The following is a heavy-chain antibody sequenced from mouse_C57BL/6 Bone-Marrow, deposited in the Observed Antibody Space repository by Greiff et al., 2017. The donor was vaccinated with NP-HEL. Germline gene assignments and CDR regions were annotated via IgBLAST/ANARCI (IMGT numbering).Heavy chain of an antibody. Sequence: QVQLKQPGAELVKPGASVKLSCKASGYTFTSYWMHWVKQRPGQGLEWIGMIHPNSGSTNYNEKFKSKATLTVDKSSSTAYMQLSSLTSEDSAVYYCARLDHYYGSSYGYFDVWGTGTTVTVSS. J-gene: IGHJ1*03. V-gene: IGHV1-64*01. D-gene: IGHD1-1*01. CDR1: GYTFTSYW. CDR3: ARLDHYYGSSYGYFDV. CDR2: IHPNSGST.